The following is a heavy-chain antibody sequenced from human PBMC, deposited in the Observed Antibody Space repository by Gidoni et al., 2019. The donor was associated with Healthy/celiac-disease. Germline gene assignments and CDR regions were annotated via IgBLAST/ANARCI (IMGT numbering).Heavy chain of an antibody. CDR3: AKDEGSGGGY. D-gene: IGHD1-26*01. CDR1: GFTFSSYG. V-gene: IGHV3-30*18. Sequence: QVQLVESGGGVVQPGRSLRLSCAASGFTFSSYGMHWFRQAPGKGLEWVAVISYDGSNKYYADSVKGRFTISRDNSKNTLYLQMNSLRAEDTAVYYCAKDEGSGGGYWGQGTLVTVSS. CDR2: ISYDGSNK. J-gene: IGHJ4*02.